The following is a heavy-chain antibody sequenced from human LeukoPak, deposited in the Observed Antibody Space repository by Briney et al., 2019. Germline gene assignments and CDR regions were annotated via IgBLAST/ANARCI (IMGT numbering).Heavy chain of an antibody. CDR3: ARLDGGNGKGTHY. CDR2: IYRSGST. J-gene: IGHJ4*02. Sequence: SETLSLTCTVSGYSISSGYYWGWIRQPPGKGLEWIGSIYRSGSTYYNPSLKSRVTISVDTSKNQFSLKLSSVTAADTAVYYCARLDGGNGKGTHYWGQGTLVTVSS. D-gene: IGHD4-23*01. V-gene: IGHV4-38-2*02. CDR1: GYSISSGYY.